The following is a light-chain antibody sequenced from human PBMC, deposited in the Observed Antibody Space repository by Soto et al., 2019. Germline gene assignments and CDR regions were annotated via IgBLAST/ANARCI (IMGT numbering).Light chain of an antibody. V-gene: IGKV3-11*01. J-gene: IGKJ4*01. CDR3: QQYGSSLT. CDR2: DTS. CDR1: QTVSNK. Sequence: EIVLTQSPATLSSSPGERATLSCRASQTVSNKLAWYQHKPGQAPRLLIYDTSNRATGIPARFSGSGSGTDFTLTISSLEPEDFAVYYCQQYGSSLTFGGGTKVDIK.